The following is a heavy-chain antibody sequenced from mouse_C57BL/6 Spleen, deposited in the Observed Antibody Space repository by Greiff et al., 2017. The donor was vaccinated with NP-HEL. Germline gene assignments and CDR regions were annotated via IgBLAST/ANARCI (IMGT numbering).Heavy chain of an antibody. Sequence: QVHVKQPGAELVKPGASVKLSCKASGYTFTSYWMHWVKQRPGQGLEWIGMIHPNSGSTNYNEKFKSKATLTVDKSSSTAYMQLSSLTSEDSAVYYCAREGNYYGSSPPFDYWGQGTTLTVSS. J-gene: IGHJ2*01. CDR3: AREGNYYGSSPPFDY. CDR2: IHPNSGST. CDR1: GYTFTSYW. D-gene: IGHD1-1*01. V-gene: IGHV1-64*01.